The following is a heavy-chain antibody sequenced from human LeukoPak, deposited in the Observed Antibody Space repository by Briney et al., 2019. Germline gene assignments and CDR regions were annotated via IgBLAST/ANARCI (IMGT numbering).Heavy chain of an antibody. V-gene: IGHV6-1*01. J-gene: IGHJ5*02. D-gene: IGHD2-2*01. CDR1: GDSVSSNSVT. CDR2: TYYRSTWYN. CDR3: ARRLTQYDCFDP. Sequence: SQTLSLTCAISGDSVSSNSVTWNWITQSPSRGLEWLVRTYYRSTWYNDYAVSVRGRITVNPVTSKNQFSLHLSSVTPEDTAVYYCARRLTQYDCFDPWGQEILVTVSS.